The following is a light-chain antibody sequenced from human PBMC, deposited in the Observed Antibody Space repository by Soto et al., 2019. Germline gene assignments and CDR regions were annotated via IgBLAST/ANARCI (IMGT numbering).Light chain of an antibody. V-gene: IGKV3-11*01. Sequence: EIVLTQSPATLSLSPGERATLSCRASQSVSSYLAWYQQKPGQAPRLLIYDASNRATGIPARFSGSGSRKDFPLTISSLEPEEFAVYYCQQRSNWPGTFGPGTKVEIK. CDR3: QQRSNWPGT. CDR1: QSVSSY. CDR2: DAS. J-gene: IGKJ1*01.